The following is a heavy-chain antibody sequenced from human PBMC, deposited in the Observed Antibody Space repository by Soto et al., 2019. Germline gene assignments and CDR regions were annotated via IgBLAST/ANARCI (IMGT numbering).Heavy chain of an antibody. CDR2: IGTSSSYT. V-gene: IGHV3-11*05. Sequence: QVQLVESGGGLVKPGGSLRLSCAASGFTFSDYYMSWIRQAPGKGLEWLSYIGTSSSYTNYADSVKGRFTISRDNAKNSLYLQMNSLGAEDTAVYYCARDADILAGSDAFDIWGQGTMVTVSS. CDR1: GFTFSDYY. J-gene: IGHJ3*02. D-gene: IGHD3-9*01. CDR3: ARDADILAGSDAFDI.